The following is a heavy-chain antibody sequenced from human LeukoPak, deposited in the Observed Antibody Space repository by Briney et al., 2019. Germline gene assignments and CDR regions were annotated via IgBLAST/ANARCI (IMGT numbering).Heavy chain of an antibody. V-gene: IGHV4-39*07. Sequence: SETLSLTCTVSGGSISSSSYYWGWIRQPPGKGLEWIGSIYYSGSTYYNPSLKSRVTISVDTSKNQFSLKLSSVTAADTAVYYCARDSAGSYWLWGQGTLVTVSS. CDR3: ARDSAGSYWL. CDR1: GGSISSSSYY. J-gene: IGHJ4*02. D-gene: IGHD3-10*01. CDR2: IYYSGST.